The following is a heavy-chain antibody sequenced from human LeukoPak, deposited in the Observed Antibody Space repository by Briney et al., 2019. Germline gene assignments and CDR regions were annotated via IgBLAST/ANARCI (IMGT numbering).Heavy chain of an antibody. CDR3: ARLIGYCSSTSCLGYNWFDP. CDR1: GYTFTSYY. Sequence: ASVKVSCKASGYTFTSYYMHWVRQAPGQGLEWMGIINPSGGSTSYAQKFQGRVTMTRDTSTSTVYMELSSLRSEDTAVYYCARLIGYCSSTSCLGYNWFDPWGQGTLVTVSS. CDR2: INPSGGST. V-gene: IGHV1-46*01. D-gene: IGHD2-2*01. J-gene: IGHJ5*02.